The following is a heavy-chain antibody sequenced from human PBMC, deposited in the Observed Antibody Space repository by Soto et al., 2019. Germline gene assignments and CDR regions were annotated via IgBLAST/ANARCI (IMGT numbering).Heavy chain of an antibody. CDR1: GFTFSNYA. CDR2: LYGNGGGI. Sequence: VGSLRLSCASSGFTFSNYAMIWIRQVPGKGLEWVSGLYGNGGGIHYADSVKGRFTISRDNSAYSVYLQMNNLRVEDTAVYYCAKDALSFEGVWLANVWGQGTVDTVSS. D-gene: IGHD5-12*01. CDR3: AKDALSFEGVWLANV. J-gene: IGHJ4*02. V-gene: IGHV3-23*01.